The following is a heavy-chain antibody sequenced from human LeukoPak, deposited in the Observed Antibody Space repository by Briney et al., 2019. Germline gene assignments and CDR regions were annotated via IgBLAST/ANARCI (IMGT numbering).Heavy chain of an antibody. D-gene: IGHD3-10*01. Sequence: GGSLRLSCAASGFTFSSYSMNWVRQAPGKGLEWVSYISSSSTIYYADSVKGRFTISRDNAKNSLYLQMNSLRAEDTAVYYCARGEVWFGPPCYFDYWGQGTLVTVSS. CDR2: ISSSSTI. J-gene: IGHJ4*02. V-gene: IGHV3-48*04. CDR1: GFTFSSYS. CDR3: ARGEVWFGPPCYFDY.